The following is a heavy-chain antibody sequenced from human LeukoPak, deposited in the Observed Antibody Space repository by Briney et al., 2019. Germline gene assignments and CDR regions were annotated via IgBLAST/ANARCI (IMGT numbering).Heavy chain of an antibody. Sequence: PSETLSLTCAVYGGSFSGYYWSWIRQPPGKGLEWIGEINHSRSTNYNPSLKSRVTISVDTSKNQFSLKLSSVTAADTAVYYCARGCYGGWFDPWGQGTLVTVSS. J-gene: IGHJ5*02. CDR3: ARGCYGGWFDP. V-gene: IGHV4-34*01. CDR2: INHSRST. CDR1: GGSFSGYY. D-gene: IGHD4-23*01.